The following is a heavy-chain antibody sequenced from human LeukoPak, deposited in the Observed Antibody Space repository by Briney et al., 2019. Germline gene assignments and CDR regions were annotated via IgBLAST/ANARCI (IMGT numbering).Heavy chain of an antibody. CDR3: ARGINWNSPYFDY. CDR1: GYTFTGYY. Sequence: GASVKVSCKASGYTFTGYYMHWVRQAPGQGLEWMRWINPNSGGTNYAQKFQGRVTMTRDTSISTAYMELSRLRSDDTAVYYCARGINWNSPYFDYWGQGTLVTVSS. D-gene: IGHD1-7*01. J-gene: IGHJ4*02. V-gene: IGHV1-2*02. CDR2: INPNSGGT.